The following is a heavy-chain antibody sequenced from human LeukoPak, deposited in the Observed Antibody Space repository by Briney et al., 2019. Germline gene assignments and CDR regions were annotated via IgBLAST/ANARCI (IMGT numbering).Heavy chain of an antibody. J-gene: IGHJ4*02. CDR3: ARDRSPLDY. V-gene: IGHV4-59*02. CDR1: GGSVSNYY. Sequence: PSETLSLTCTVSGGSVSNYYWSWIRQSPGKGLEWIGYIYYTETSYNPSLKSRVTISVDTSKNQFSLKLSSVTAADTAVYYCARDRSPLDYWGQGTLVTVS. CDR2: IYYTET.